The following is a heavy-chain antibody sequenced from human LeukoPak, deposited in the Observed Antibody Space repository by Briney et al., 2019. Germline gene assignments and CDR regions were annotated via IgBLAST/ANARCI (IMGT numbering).Heavy chain of an antibody. Sequence: PSETLSLTCTVSGGSISSSSYYWGWIRQPPGKGLEWIGSIYYSGSTYYNPSLKSRVTISVDTSKNQFSLKLSSVTAADTAVYYCARGPTIRFLEWLGYYYMDVWGKGTTVTVSS. CDR3: ARGPTIRFLEWLGYYYMDV. V-gene: IGHV4-39*01. CDR1: GGSISSSSYY. CDR2: IYYSGST. D-gene: IGHD3-3*01. J-gene: IGHJ6*03.